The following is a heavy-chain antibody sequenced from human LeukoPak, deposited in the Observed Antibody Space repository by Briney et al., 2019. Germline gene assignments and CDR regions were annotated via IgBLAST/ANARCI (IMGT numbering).Heavy chain of an antibody. J-gene: IGHJ6*02. V-gene: IGHV3-23*01. D-gene: IGHD5-18*01. CDR3: AKDPDTAMAYYYYYGMDV. Sequence: GGSLRLSCAASGFTFSSYAMSWVRQAPGKGLEWFSAISGSGGSTYYADSVKGRFTISRDNSKNTLYLQMNSLRAEDTAVYYCAKDPDTAMAYYYYYGMDVWGQGTTVTVSS. CDR1: GFTFSSYA. CDR2: ISGSGGST.